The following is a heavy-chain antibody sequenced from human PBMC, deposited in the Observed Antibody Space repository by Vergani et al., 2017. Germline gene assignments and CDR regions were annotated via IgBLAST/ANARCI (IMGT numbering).Heavy chain of an antibody. CDR3: ARDRRPYSSGWGFDY. CDR2: ISSSSSYI. CDR1: GFTFSSYS. V-gene: IGHV3-21*01. Sequence: EVQLVESGGGLVKPGGSLRLSCAASGFTFSSYSMNWVRQAPGKGLEWVSSISSSSSYIYYADSVKGRFTISRDNAKNSLYLQMNSLRAEDTAVYYCARDRRPYSSGWGFDYGGQGTLVTVSS. J-gene: IGHJ4*02. D-gene: IGHD6-19*01.